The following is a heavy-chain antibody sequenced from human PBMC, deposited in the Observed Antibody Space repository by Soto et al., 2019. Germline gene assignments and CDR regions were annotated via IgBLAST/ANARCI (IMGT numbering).Heavy chain of an antibody. CDR3: ARESSSSCHDY. V-gene: IGHV1-18*01. CDR1: GYTFTSYG. Sequence: QVQLVQSGAEVKKPGASVKVSCKASGYTFTSYGITWVRQAPGQGLEWMGRISAYNGNTNYTQKLQGRVPMPTDTTTSTAYMERRSLISDVTAVYYCARESSSSCHDYWGQGTLVTVSS. D-gene: IGHD6-13*01. CDR2: ISAYNGNT. J-gene: IGHJ4*02.